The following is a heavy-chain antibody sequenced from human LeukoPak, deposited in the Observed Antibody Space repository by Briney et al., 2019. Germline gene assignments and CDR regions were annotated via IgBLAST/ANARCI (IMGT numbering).Heavy chain of an antibody. D-gene: IGHD2-2*01. Sequence: GGSLRLSCAASGFTFSSYSMNWVRQAPGKGLEWVSSISSSSSYIYYADSVKGRFTISRDNAKNSLYLQMNSLRAEDTAVYYCAGDVKGGYQLLPLDYWGQGTLVTVSS. J-gene: IGHJ4*02. CDR3: AGDVKGGYQLLPLDY. CDR1: GFTFSSYS. CDR2: ISSSSSYI. V-gene: IGHV3-21*01.